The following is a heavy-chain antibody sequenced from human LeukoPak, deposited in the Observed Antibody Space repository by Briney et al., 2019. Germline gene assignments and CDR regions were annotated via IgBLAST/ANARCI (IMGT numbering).Heavy chain of an antibody. J-gene: IGHJ4*02. CDR3: ARGGWYNRPSFDY. CDR2: ISYDGSNK. D-gene: IGHD6-19*01. V-gene: IGHV3-30*04. Sequence: GGSLRLSCAASGFTFSSYAMHWVRQAPGKGLEWVAVISYDGSNKYYADSVKGRSTISRDNSKNTLYLQMNSLRAEDTAVYYCARGGWYNRPSFDYWGQGTLVTVSS. CDR1: GFTFSSYA.